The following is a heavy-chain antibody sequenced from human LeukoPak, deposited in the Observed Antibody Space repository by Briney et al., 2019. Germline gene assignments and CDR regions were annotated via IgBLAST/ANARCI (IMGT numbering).Heavy chain of an antibody. Sequence: PSETLSLTCAVYGGSFSGYYWSWIRQPPGKGLEWIGEINHSGSTNYNPSLKSRVTISVDTSKNQISLKLSSVTAADTAVYYCARERYTARAKHTLDYWGQGTLVTVSS. CDR2: INHSGST. D-gene: IGHD5-18*01. CDR1: GGSFSGYY. CDR3: ARERYTARAKHTLDY. J-gene: IGHJ4*02. V-gene: IGHV4-34*01.